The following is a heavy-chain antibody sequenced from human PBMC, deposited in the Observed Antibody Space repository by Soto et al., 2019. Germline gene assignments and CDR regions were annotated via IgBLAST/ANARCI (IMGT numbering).Heavy chain of an antibody. CDR2: ISYDGSNK. CDR3: AKTSVGVSNFDY. CDR1: GFTFSSSG. D-gene: IGHD3-10*01. J-gene: IGHJ4*02. Sequence: PGGSLRLSCAASGFTFSSSGMHWVRQAPGKGLEWVAVISYDGSNKYFADSVKGRFTISRDNSKNTLYLQMNSLRVEDTAVYYCAKTSVGVSNFDYWGQGTPVTVSS. V-gene: IGHV3-30*18.